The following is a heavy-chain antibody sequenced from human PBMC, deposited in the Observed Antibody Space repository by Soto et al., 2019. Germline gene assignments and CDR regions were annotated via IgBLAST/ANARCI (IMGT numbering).Heavy chain of an antibody. Sequence: QVQLVQSGAEMKKPGASVKVSCRPSGYSFTAFYIHWVRQAPGQGLEWMGWVDPNSGATRNAQNFQSRINMTRDPSTSTVYMELNWLLSDDTAVYYCARDNYGPLDYWGQGTLVTVSS. V-gene: IGHV1-2*02. CDR2: VDPNSGAT. CDR3: ARDNYGPLDY. J-gene: IGHJ4*02. D-gene: IGHD3-10*01. CDR1: GYSFTAFY.